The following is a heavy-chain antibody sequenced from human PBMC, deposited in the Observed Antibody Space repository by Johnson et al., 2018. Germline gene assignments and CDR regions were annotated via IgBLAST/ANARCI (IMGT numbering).Heavy chain of an antibody. CDR1: GFTFSSYG. Sequence: QVQLVESGGGVVQPGRSLRLSCAASGFTFSSYGMHWVRQAPGKGLEWVAVISYDGSNKYYADSVKGRFTISRDNSKNTLYLQMNSLRAEGTAVYYCAKDYEQYLQHWGQGTLVTVSS. D-gene: IGHD3-16*01. V-gene: IGHV3-30*18. CDR2: ISYDGSNK. CDR3: AKDYEQYLQH. J-gene: IGHJ1*01.